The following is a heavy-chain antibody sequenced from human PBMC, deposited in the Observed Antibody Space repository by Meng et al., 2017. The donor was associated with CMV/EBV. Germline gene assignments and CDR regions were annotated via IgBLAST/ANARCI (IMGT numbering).Heavy chain of an antibody. Sequence: SVQVSCKASGGTFSSYAISWVRQAPGQGLEWMGGIIPILGIANYAQKFQGRVTITADKSTSTAYMELSSLRSEDTAVYYCARADYSNYPGGRDWYFDLWGRGTLVTVSS. D-gene: IGHD4-11*01. V-gene: IGHV1-69*10. CDR2: IIPILGIA. J-gene: IGHJ2*01. CDR1: GGTFSSYA. CDR3: ARADYSNYPGGRDWYFDL.